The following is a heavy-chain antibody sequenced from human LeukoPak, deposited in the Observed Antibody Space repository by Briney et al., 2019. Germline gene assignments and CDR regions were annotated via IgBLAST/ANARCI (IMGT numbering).Heavy chain of an antibody. V-gene: IGHV3-23*01. D-gene: IGHD3-10*01. CDR1: GFTFSSYA. Sequence: GGSLRLSCAASGFTFSSYAMSWVRQAPGKGLEWVSGISGSGGGTYYADSVKGRFTISRDNSKNTLYLQMNSLRAEDTAVYYCASSGLYGYYYFDYWGQGTLVTVSS. CDR3: ASSGLYGYYYFDY. CDR2: ISGSGGGT. J-gene: IGHJ4*02.